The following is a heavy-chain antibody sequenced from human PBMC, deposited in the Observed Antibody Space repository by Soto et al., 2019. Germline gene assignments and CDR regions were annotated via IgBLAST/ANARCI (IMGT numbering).Heavy chain of an antibody. CDR3: ARWARHSGSYYYYYGMDF. D-gene: IGHD3-10*01. CDR2: IYYSGST. Sequence: SETLSLTCTVSGGSISSGDYYWSWIRQPPGKGLEWIGYIYYSGSTYYNPSLKSRVTISVDTSKNQFSLKLSSVTAADTAVYYCARWARHSGSYYYYYGMDFGGEGTTVTV. J-gene: IGHJ6*02. V-gene: IGHV4-30-4*01. CDR1: GGSISSGDYY.